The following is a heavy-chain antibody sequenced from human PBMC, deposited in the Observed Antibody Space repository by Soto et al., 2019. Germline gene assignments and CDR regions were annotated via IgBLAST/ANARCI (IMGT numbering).Heavy chain of an antibody. V-gene: IGHV4-4*02. D-gene: IGHD6-19*01. CDR1: SGSISSSNW. CDR2: IYHSGST. CDR3: ARDRRSGRLRGWYYFDY. Sequence: QVQLQESGPGLVKPSGTLSLTCAVSSGSISSSNWWSWVRQPPGKGLEWIGEIYHSGSTNYNPSLKSRVTISVDKSKNQFSLKLSSVTAADTAVYYCARDRRSGRLRGWYYFDYWGQGTLVTVSS. J-gene: IGHJ4*02.